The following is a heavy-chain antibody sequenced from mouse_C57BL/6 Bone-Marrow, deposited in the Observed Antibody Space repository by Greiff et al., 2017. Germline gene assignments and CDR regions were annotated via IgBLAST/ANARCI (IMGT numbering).Heavy chain of an antibody. J-gene: IGHJ4*01. CDR2: IDPSDSYS. D-gene: IGHD2-5*01. Sequence: VKLQQSGAELVRPGTSVKLSCKASGYTFTSYWMHWVKQRPGQGLEWIGVIDPSDSYSNYNQKFKGKATLTVDTSSCTAYMQLSSPTSEDSAVSYCDSLVTTRSYAMDDWGKGTSVTVSS. CDR1: GYTFTSYW. V-gene: IGHV1-59*01. CDR3: DSLVTTRSYAMDD.